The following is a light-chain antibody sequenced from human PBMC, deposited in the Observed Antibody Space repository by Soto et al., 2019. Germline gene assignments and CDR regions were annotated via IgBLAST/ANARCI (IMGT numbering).Light chain of an antibody. Sequence: QSALTQPPSASGSPGQSVTISCTGTSSDVGGYNYVSWYQQHPGKAPKLMIYEVSKRPSGVPDRFSGSKSGNTASLTVSGLQAEDEADYYCSPFAGSFYWVFGGGTKLTVL. CDR1: SSDVGGYNY. CDR3: SPFAGSFYWV. V-gene: IGLV2-8*01. J-gene: IGLJ2*01. CDR2: EVS.